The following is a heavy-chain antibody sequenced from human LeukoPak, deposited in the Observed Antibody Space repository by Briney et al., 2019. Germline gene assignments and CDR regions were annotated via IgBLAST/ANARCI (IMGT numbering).Heavy chain of an antibody. CDR1: GGTFSSYA. D-gene: IGHD6-19*01. V-gene: IGHV1-18*01. J-gene: IGHJ3*02. Sequence: ASVKVSCKASGGTFSSYAISWVRQAPGQGLEWMGWISAYNGNTNYAQKLQGRVTMTTDTSTSTAYMELRSLRSDDTAVYYCAGSSGWYPDTFDIWGQGTMVTVSS. CDR2: ISAYNGNT. CDR3: AGSSGWYPDTFDI.